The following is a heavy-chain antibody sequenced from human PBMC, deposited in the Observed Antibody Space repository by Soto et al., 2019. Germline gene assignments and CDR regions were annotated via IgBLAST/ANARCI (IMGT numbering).Heavy chain of an antibody. V-gene: IGHV4-30-2*01. CDR3: ARRYSSAFDI. Sequence: PSETLSLTCAVSGGSISSGGYSWGWIRQPPGKGLEWIGYIYHSGSTYYNPSLKSRVTISVDRSKNQFSLKLSSVTAADTAVYYCARRYSSAFDIWGQGTMVTVS. D-gene: IGHD6-13*01. J-gene: IGHJ3*02. CDR2: IYHSGST. CDR1: GGSISSGGYS.